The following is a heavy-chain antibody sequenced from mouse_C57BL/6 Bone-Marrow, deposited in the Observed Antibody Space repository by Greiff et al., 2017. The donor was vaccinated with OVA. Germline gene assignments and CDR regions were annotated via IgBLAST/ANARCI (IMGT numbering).Heavy chain of an antibody. D-gene: IGHD2-5*01. V-gene: IGHV6-6*01. CDR3: TRTPTIVTRYWYFDV. CDR2: IRNKANNHAT. J-gene: IGHJ1*03. CDR1: GFTFSDAW. Sequence: VKVEESGGGLVQPGGSMKLSCAASGFTFSDAWMDWVRQSPEKGLEWVAEIRNKANNHATYYAESVKGRFTISRDDSKSSVYLQMNSLRAEDTGIYYCTRTPTIVTRYWYFDVWGTGTTVTVSS.